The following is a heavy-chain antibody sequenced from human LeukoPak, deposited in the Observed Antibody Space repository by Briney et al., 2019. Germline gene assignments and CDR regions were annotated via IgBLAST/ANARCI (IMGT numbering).Heavy chain of an antibody. CDR1: GGSISSSSYY. CDR3: ARLLIFQGWFDP. CDR2: IYYSGST. D-gene: IGHD2-21*02. J-gene: IGHJ5*02. Sequence: SETLSLTCTVSGGSISSSSYYLGWIRQPPGKGLEWIGSIYYSGSTYYNPSLKSRVTISVDTSKNQFSLKLSSVTAADTAVYYCARLLIFQGWFDPWGQGTLVTVSS. V-gene: IGHV4-39*01.